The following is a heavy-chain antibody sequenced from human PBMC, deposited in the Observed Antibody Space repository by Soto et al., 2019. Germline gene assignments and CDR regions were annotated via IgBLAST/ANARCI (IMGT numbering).Heavy chain of an antibody. CDR3: ARREIQGPIDY. CDR1: GYSISSSNW. CDR2: IYYSGTT. D-gene: IGHD1-26*01. J-gene: IGHJ4*02. V-gene: IGHV4-28*01. Sequence: QVQLQESGPGLVKPSDTLSLTCAVSGYSISSSNWWGWIRQPPGKGLEWIGYIYYSGTTYYNPSLKSRVTMSVGPSKGQCSLKLTSVTAVDAAVYYCARREIQGPIDYWGQGTLVTVSS.